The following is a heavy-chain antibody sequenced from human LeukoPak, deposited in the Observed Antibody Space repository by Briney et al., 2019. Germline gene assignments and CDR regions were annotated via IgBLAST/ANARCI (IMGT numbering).Heavy chain of an antibody. CDR3: AREMNLGYCSGGSCYSDAFDI. D-gene: IGHD2-15*01. CDR1: GGSISSYS. V-gene: IGHV4-59*01. J-gene: IGHJ3*02. CDR2: IYYSGST. Sequence: PSETLSFTCTVSGGSISSYSGSWIRKPPGKGREWIGNIYYSGSTNYNPSLKSRVTISVDTSKNQFSLKLSSVTAADTAVYYCAREMNLGYCSGGSCYSDAFDIWGQGTMVTVSS.